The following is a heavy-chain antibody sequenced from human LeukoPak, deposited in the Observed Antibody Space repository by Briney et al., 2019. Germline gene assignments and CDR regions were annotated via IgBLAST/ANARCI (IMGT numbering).Heavy chain of an antibody. D-gene: IGHD3-10*01. CDR3: TSYYYGSGSSVGAFDY. CDR1: GFTFSGSA. Sequence: GGSLRLSCAASGFTFSGSAMHWVRQASGKGLEWVGRIRSEANNFATAYAASVRGRFTISRDDSKNTAYLQMNSLKTEDTAVYYCTSYYYGSGSSVGAFDYWGQGTLVTVSS. V-gene: IGHV3-73*01. CDR2: IRSEANNFAT. J-gene: IGHJ4*02.